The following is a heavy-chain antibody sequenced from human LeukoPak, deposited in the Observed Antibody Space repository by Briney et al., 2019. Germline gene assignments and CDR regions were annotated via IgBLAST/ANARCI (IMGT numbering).Heavy chain of an antibody. Sequence: GGSLRLSCAASGFTFNSYGMHWVRQAPGKGLEWVAVIWYDGSNKYYADSVKGRFTISRDNSKNTLYLQMNSLRAEDTAVYYCARDPEYSSGWYPDYWGQGTLVTVSS. CDR1: GFTFNSYG. D-gene: IGHD6-19*01. V-gene: IGHV3-33*01. CDR3: ARDPEYSSGWYPDY. CDR2: IWYDGSNK. J-gene: IGHJ4*02.